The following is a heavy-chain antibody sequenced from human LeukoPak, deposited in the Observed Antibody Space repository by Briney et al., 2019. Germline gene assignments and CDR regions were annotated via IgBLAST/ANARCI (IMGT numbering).Heavy chain of an antibody. CDR1: GGSISSYY. Sequence: SETLSLTCTVSGGSISSYYWSWIRQPPGKGLEWIGYIYYSGSTNYNPSLKSRVTISVDTSKNQFSLQLNSVTPEDTAVYYCAREPGWGAFDIWGQGTMVTVSS. D-gene: IGHD3-10*01. CDR2: IYYSGST. CDR3: AREPGWGAFDI. J-gene: IGHJ3*02. V-gene: IGHV4-59*12.